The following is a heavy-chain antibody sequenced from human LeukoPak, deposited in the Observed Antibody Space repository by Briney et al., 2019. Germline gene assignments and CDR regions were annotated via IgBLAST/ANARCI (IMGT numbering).Heavy chain of an antibody. CDR1: GYTFSTYP. CDR2: INTNTGSP. J-gene: IGHJ4*02. Sequence: ASVKVSCKASGYTFSTYPMNWVRQAPGQGLEWMGWINTNTGSPTYAQGLTGRFVLSLDTSVSTAFLQINSLKAEDTALYYCARANRIAVKDYWGQGTLVTVSS. V-gene: IGHV7-4-1*02. D-gene: IGHD6-19*01. CDR3: ARANRIAVKDY.